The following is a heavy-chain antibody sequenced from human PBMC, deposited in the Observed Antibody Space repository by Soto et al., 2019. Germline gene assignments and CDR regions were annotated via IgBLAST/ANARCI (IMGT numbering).Heavy chain of an antibody. CDR2: TFHSGST. CDR1: GGSISSNDW. CDR3: ARTYHYDSSGYFYYFDY. Sequence: QVQLQESGPGLVKPSGTLSLTCAVSGGSISSNDWWTWVRQSPGKGPEWIAETFHSGSTNYNPSLKSRVTISVDKSKNQFSLKLSSVTAADTAVYYCARTYHYDSSGYFYYFDYWGQGTLVTVSS. J-gene: IGHJ4*02. D-gene: IGHD3-22*01. V-gene: IGHV4-4*02.